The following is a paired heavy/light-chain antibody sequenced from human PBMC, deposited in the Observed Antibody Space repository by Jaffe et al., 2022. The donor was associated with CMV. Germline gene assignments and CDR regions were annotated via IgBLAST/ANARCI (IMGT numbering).Heavy chain of an antibody. CDR1: GFTFGNFA. D-gene: IGHD3-3*01. Sequence: EVELLESGGGLVQPGGSLRLSCAASGFTFGNFAMSWVRQAPGKGLQWVSHINGAGSTTYYADSVKGRFTISRDNSKNTLYLQMNSLRAEDTAVYYCAKDPFYDSRRWFDSWGQGTLVTVSS. V-gene: IGHV3-23*01. CDR2: INGAGSTT. CDR3: AKDPFYDSRRWFDS. J-gene: IGHJ5*01.
Light chain of an antibody. J-gene: IGLJ3*02. Sequence: QSALTQPPSASGSPGQSVTISCTGTSSDIGGYNYVSWYQQHPGKAPKLIISEVSRRPSGVPDRFSGSKSGNTASLTVSGLRAEDEADYYCSSHAGSNIVVFGGGTKLTVL. CDR3: SSHAGSNIVV. CDR1: SSDIGGYNY. CDR2: EVS. V-gene: IGLV2-8*01.